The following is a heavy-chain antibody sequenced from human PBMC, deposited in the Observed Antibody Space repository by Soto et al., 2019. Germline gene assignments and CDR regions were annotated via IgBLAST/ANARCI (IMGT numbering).Heavy chain of an antibody. D-gene: IGHD6-19*01. CDR1: GFTFSTYA. Sequence: EVQLLESGGGLVQPGGSLRLSCAASGFTFSTYAMNWVRQAPGKGLEWVSAISGSGDTTSYADSVKGRFTVSREHSKNTRELQRNSLRAEDTAVFYCAKERSSGWSFDYWGPGTLVTVSS. J-gene: IGHJ4*02. CDR2: ISGSGDTT. CDR3: AKERSSGWSFDY. V-gene: IGHV3-23*01.